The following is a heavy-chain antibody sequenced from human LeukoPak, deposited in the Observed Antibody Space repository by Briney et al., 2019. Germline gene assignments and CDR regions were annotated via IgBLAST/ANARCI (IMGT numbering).Heavy chain of an antibody. J-gene: IGHJ4*02. V-gene: IGHV4-30-4*08. CDR2: IYYSGST. Sequence: SQTLSLTCTVSGGSISSGDYYWSWIRQPPGKGLEWIGYIYYSGSTYYHPSLKSRVTISVDTSKNQFSLKLSSVTAADTAVYYCASSRKASGWGYYDILTGFLHWGQGTLVTVSS. CDR3: ASSRKASGWGYYDILTGFLH. CDR1: GGSISSGDYY. D-gene: IGHD3-9*01.